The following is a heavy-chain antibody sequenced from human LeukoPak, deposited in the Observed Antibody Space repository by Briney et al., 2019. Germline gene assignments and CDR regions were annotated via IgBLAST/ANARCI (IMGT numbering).Heavy chain of an antibody. D-gene: IGHD2-15*01. CDR1: GYTFTSYD. V-gene: IGHV1-8*01. CDR3: ARGLYCSGGSCYSPYYYYMDV. J-gene: IGHJ6*03. Sequence: ASVKVSCKASGYTFTSYDINWVRQATGQGLEWMGGMNPNSGNTGYAQKFQGRVTMTRNTSISTAYMELSSLRSEDTAVYYCARGLYCSGGSCYSPYYYYMDVWGKGTTVTISS. CDR2: MNPNSGNT.